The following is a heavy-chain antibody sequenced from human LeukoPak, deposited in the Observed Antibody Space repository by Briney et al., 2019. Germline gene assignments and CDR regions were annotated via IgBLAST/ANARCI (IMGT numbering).Heavy chain of an antibody. Sequence: PSETLSLTCTVSGGSIGSYYWSWIRQPPGKGLEWIGYIYYSGSTNYNPSLKSRVTISVDTSKNQFSLKLSSVTAADTAVYYCARFSQYYDSPTHYLDYWGQGILVTVSS. CDR3: ARFSQYYDSPTHYLDY. V-gene: IGHV4-59*08. CDR1: GGSIGSYY. D-gene: IGHD2/OR15-2a*01. J-gene: IGHJ4*02. CDR2: IYYSGST.